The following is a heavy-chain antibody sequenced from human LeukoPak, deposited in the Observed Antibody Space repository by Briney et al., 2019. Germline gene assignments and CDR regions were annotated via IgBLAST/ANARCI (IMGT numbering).Heavy chain of an antibody. J-gene: IGHJ3*02. CDR1: GFTFSSYA. Sequence: GGSLRLSCAASGFTFSSYAMHWVRQAPGKGLEWVAVISYDGSNKYYADSVKGRFTISRDNSKNTLYLQMNSLRAEDTAVYYCARAQYISSFKAFDIWGQGTMVTVSS. CDR2: ISYDGSNK. V-gene: IGHV3-30-3*01. D-gene: IGHD6-13*01. CDR3: ARAQYISSFKAFDI.